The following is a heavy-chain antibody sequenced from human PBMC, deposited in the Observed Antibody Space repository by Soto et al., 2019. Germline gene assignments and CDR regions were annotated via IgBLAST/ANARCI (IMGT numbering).Heavy chain of an antibody. Sequence: ETLSLTCTVSGGSISSYYWSWIRQPPGKGLEWIGYIYYSGSTNYNPSLKSRVTISVDTSKNQFSLKLSSLTAADTALYYCAKARGVKIVVVVAATIFWGQGTLVTVSS. D-gene: IGHD2-15*01. CDR1: GGSISSYY. V-gene: IGHV4-59*01. CDR3: AKARGVKIVVVVAATIF. CDR2: IYYSGST. J-gene: IGHJ4*02.